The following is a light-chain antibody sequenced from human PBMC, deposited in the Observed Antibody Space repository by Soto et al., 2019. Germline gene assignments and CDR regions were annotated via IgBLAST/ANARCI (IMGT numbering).Light chain of an antibody. J-gene: IGKJ4*01. Sequence: EIVMTQSPATLSVSPGERATLSFSASQSVSSNLAWYQQKPGQAPRLRIYGASTRASGLPARFSGSGSGTEFAITITRMQSEDFAVYYCQQYNIWLTFGGGTKVEIK. CDR3: QQYNIWLT. V-gene: IGKV3-15*01. CDR1: QSVSSN. CDR2: GAS.